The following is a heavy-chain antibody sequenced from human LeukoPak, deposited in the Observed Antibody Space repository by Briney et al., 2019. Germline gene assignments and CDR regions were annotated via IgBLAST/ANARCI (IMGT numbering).Heavy chain of an antibody. J-gene: IGHJ4*02. CDR3: TRDSSGYGDTFDY. D-gene: IGHD6-25*01. Sequence: GGSLRLSCAASGFTFSSYEMNWVRQAPGKGLEWVGFIRSKAYGGTTEYAASVKGRFTISRDDSKSIAYLQMNSLKTEDTAVYYCTRDSSGYGDTFDYWGQGTLVTVSS. CDR2: IRSKAYGGTT. V-gene: IGHV3-49*04. CDR1: GFTFSSYE.